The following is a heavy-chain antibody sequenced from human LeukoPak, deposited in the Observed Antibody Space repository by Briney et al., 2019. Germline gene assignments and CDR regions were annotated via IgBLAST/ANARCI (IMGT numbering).Heavy chain of an antibody. CDR1: GYTPTELS. Sequence: ASVKVSCKVSGYTPTELSMHWVRQAPGKGLEWMGGFDPEDGETIYAQKFQGRVTMTEDTSTDTAYMELSSLRSEDTAVYYCAFSRAGSMGFDYWGQGTLVTVSS. CDR2: FDPEDGET. V-gene: IGHV1-24*01. CDR3: AFSRAGSMGFDY. D-gene: IGHD2/OR15-2a*01. J-gene: IGHJ4*02.